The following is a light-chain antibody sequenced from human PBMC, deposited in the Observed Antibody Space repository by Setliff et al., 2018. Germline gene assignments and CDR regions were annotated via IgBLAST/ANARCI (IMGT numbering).Light chain of an antibody. Sequence: ALTQPRSVSGSPGQSVTISCTGTSSDVGGYNYVSWYQQHPGKAPKVMIYDVSKRPSGVPDRFSGSKSGNTASLTISGLQAEDEAEYYCCPYAGSYTYVFGTGTKVTVL. V-gene: IGLV2-11*01. CDR2: DVS. CDR1: SSDVGGYNY. J-gene: IGLJ1*01. CDR3: CPYAGSYTYV.